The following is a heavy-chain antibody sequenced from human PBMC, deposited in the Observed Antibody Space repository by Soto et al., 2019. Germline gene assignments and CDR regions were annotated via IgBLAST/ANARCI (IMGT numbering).Heavy chain of an antibody. CDR2: IYYSGST. Sequence: PLETLSLTCTVSGGSISSYYWSWIRQPPGKGLEWIGYIYYSGSTNYNPSLKSRVTISVDTSKNQFSLKLSSVTAADTAVYYCASGEDYDSSGYSTPFDIWGQGTMVTVSS. CDR3: ASGEDYDSSGYSTPFDI. J-gene: IGHJ3*02. V-gene: IGHV4-59*01. CDR1: GGSISSYY. D-gene: IGHD3-22*01.